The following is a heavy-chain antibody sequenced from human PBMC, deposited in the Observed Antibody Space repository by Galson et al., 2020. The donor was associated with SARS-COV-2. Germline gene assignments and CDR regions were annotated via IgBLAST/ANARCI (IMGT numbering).Heavy chain of an antibody. V-gene: IGHV3-21*01. D-gene: IGHD3-3*01. CDR3: ARDRVIFGVVIPI. J-gene: IGHJ4*02. Sequence: GGSLRLSCAASGFTFSSYSMNWVRQAPGKGLEWVSSISRSSSYIYYADSVKGRFTISRDNAKNSLYLQMNSLRAEDTAVYYCARDRVIFGVVIPIWGQGTLVTVSS. CDR1: GFTFSSYS. CDR2: ISRSSSYI.